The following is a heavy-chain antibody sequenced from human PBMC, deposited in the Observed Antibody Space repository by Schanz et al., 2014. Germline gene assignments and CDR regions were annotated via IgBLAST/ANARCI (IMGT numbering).Heavy chain of an antibody. D-gene: IGHD3-3*01. V-gene: IGHV1-18*01. J-gene: IGHJ4*02. Sequence: QIQLVQSGAEVKKPGASVKVSCKASGYTFTSYGISWVRQAPGQGLEWMGWISAYNGNTKYPQKLQGRVTMTTDTSTSTVYMELRSLRSVDTAVDYYASADGRDYWSGYYTRFDYWGQGTLVTVSS. CDR3: ASADGRDYWSGYYTRFDY. CDR1: GYTFTSYG. CDR2: ISAYNGNT.